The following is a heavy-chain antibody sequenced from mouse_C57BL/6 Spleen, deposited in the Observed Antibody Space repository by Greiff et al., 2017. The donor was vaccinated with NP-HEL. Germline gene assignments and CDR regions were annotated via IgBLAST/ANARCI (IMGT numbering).Heavy chain of an antibody. CDR1: GFTFSDYG. CDR3: ARKGGLTAYWYFDV. CDR2: ISSGSSSI. Sequence: EVKLVESGGGLVKPGGSLKLSCAASGFTFSDYGMHWVRQAPEKGLEWVAYISSGSSSIYYADTVKGRFTISRDNAKNTLFLQMTRLRSADTALYYCARKGGLTAYWYFDVWGTGTTVTVSS. D-gene: IGHD1-2*01. V-gene: IGHV5-17*01. J-gene: IGHJ1*03.